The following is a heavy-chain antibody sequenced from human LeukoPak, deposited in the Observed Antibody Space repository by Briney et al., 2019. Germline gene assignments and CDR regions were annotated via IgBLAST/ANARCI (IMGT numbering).Heavy chain of an antibody. V-gene: IGHV3-23*01. J-gene: IGHJ4*02. CDR3: ARMGSYGELPIDY. Sequence: GGSLRLSCAASGFTFSSYAMSWVRQAPGKGLEWVSAISGSGGSTYYADSVKGRFTISRDNSKNTLYLQMNSLRAEDTSVYYCARMGSYGELPIDYWGQGTLVTVSS. D-gene: IGHD4-17*01. CDR2: ISGSGGST. CDR1: GFTFSSYA.